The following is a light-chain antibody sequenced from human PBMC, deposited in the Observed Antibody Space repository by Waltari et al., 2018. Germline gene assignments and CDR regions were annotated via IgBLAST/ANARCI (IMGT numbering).Light chain of an antibody. J-gene: IGLJ2*01. CDR1: NIGTHN. CDR2: YDT. Sequence: SYVLTQSPSVSVAPGKTAKISCGGSNIGTHNVPWYQQRPGQAPVVVIYYDTDRPSGIPDRFSGSNSGNTATLTISGVEVGDEADYYCQVWDTSRDNVVFGGGTKLTVL. CDR3: QVWDTSRDNVV. V-gene: IGLV3-21*01.